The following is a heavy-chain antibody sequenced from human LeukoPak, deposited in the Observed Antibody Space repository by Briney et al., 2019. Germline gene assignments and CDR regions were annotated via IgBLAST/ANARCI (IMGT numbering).Heavy chain of an antibody. D-gene: IGHD4-23*01. Sequence: PSETLSLTCTVSGGSITRSTYYWGWIRRTPGKGLEWIGSIYYSGSTYYKSSLKSRVTISLDTSKNQFSLKLSSVTAADTAVYYCARVHTVVTPFDSWGQGTLVTVSS. J-gene: IGHJ4*02. CDR2: IYYSGST. CDR3: ARVHTVVTPFDS. V-gene: IGHV4-39*07. CDR1: GGSITRSTYY.